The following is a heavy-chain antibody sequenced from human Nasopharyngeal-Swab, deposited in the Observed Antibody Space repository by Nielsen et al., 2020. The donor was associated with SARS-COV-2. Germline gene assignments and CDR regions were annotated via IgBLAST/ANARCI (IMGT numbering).Heavy chain of an antibody. CDR1: GGSISSSSYY. J-gene: IGHJ3*02. Sequence: SDTLSLTCTVSGGSISSSSYYWCSIRQPPGKGLEWIGSIYYSGSTYYNPSLKSRLTISVNTSKHRFSLELTSVTAADTAVYYCARHKAITMIVVVIESDAFVIWGQGTMVTVSS. CDR3: ARHKAITMIVVVIESDAFVI. V-gene: IGHV4-39*01. CDR2: IYYSGST. D-gene: IGHD3-22*01.